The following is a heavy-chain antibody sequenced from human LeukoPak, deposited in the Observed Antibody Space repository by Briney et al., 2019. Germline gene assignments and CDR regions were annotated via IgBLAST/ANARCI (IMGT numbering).Heavy chain of an antibody. J-gene: IGHJ4*02. D-gene: IGHD3-3*01. CDR3: ARGSQRITVFGVVTDY. CDR1: GGSISSYY. CDR2: VYYTGSN. Sequence: SETLSLTCTVSGGSISSYYWSWIRQPPGKGLEWIGYVYYTGSNNYNPSLKSRVTISVDTSKNHFSLELSSVTAADTAVYYCARGSQRITVFGVVTDYWGQGTLVTASS. V-gene: IGHV4-59*01.